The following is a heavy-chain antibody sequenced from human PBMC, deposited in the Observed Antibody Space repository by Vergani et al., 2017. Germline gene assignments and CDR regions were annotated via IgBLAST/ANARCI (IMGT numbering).Heavy chain of an antibody. D-gene: IGHD6-19*01. Sequence: EVQLLESGGDLVQPGGSLRLSCAASGFTFIMHSMSWVRQAPGKGLEWVSTLSASDRRTHYADSVKGRLTISRDNSKNTLFLHMNSLRPEDTAVYYCAKVGHAEVAGTFGAFDIWGQGTMVTVSS. CDR2: LSASDRRT. J-gene: IGHJ3*02. CDR1: GFTFIMHS. V-gene: IGHV3-23*01. CDR3: AKVGHAEVAGTFGAFDI.